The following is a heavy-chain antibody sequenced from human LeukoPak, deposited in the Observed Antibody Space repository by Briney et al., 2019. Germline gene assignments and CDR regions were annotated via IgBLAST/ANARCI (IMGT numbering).Heavy chain of an antibody. CDR2: ISAYNGNT. CDR3: ARDADTVRDRGYCSSTSCHGYWFDP. V-gene: IGHV1-18*01. CDR1: GYTFTSYG. Sequence: ASVKVSCKASGYTFTSYGISWVRQAPGQGLEWMGWISAYNGNTNYAQKLQGRVTVTTDTSTSTAYMELRSLRSDDTAVYYCARDADTVRDRGYCSSTSCHGYWFDPWGQGTLVTVSS. D-gene: IGHD2-2*01. J-gene: IGHJ5*02.